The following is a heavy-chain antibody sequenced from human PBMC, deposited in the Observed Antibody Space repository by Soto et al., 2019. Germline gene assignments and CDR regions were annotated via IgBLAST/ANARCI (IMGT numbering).Heavy chain of an antibody. D-gene: IGHD3-10*01. V-gene: IGHV3-15*07. CDR2: IKSKTDGGTT. Sequence: EVQLVESGGGLVKPGGSLRLSCAASGFTFSNAWMNWVRQAPGKGLEWVGRIKSKTDGGTTDYAAPVKGRFTISRDDSQNTLYLQMNSLKTEDTAVYYCTTAPTYYYGSGSPRSYYCYGMDVWGQGTTVTVSS. CDR3: TTAPTYYYGSGSPRSYYCYGMDV. J-gene: IGHJ6*02. CDR1: GFTFSNAW.